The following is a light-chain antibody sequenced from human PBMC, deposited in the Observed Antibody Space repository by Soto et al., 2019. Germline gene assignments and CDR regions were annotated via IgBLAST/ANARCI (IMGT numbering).Light chain of an antibody. CDR3: QQANSFPIT. V-gene: IGKV1-8*01. CDR2: EES. Sequence: AIRMTQSPSSLSASTGDRVTITCRASQGISSYLAWYQQKPGKPPKLLIYEESTLHSGVPSRFSGRKSGTQFTLTIDSLQPEDFATYYCQQANSFPITFGQGTRLEIK. CDR1: QGISSY. J-gene: IGKJ5*01.